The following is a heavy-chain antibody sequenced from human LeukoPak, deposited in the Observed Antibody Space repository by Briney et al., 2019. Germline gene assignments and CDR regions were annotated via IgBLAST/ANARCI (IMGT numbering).Heavy chain of an antibody. D-gene: IGHD7-27*01. CDR3: AKDTARNPQLGDDAFDI. J-gene: IGHJ3*02. V-gene: IGHV3-23*01. CDR1: GFTFSSYA. CDR2: ISGSGGST. Sequence: PGGSLRLSCAASGFTFSSYAMHWVRQAPGKGLEWVSAISGSGGSTYYADSVKGRFTISRDNSKNTLYLQMNSLRAEDTAVYYCAKDTARNPQLGDDAFDIWGQGTMVTVSS.